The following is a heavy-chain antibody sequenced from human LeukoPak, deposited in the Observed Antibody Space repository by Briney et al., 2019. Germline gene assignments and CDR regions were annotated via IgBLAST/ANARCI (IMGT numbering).Heavy chain of an antibody. CDR3: ARARYNWNYIYYYGMDV. CDR2: TYYRSKWYN. CDR1: GDSVSSNSAA. Sequence: SQTLSLTCAISGDSVSSNSAAWNWIRQSPSRGLEWLGRTYYRSKWYNDYAVSVKSRITINPDTSKNQFSLQLNSVTPEDTAVYYCARARYNWNYIYYYGMDVWGQGTLVTVSS. D-gene: IGHD1-7*01. J-gene: IGHJ6*02. V-gene: IGHV6-1*01.